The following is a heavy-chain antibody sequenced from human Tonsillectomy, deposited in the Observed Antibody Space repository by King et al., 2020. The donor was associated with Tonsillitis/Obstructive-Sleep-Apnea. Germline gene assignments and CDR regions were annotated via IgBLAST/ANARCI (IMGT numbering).Heavy chain of an antibody. CDR3: ARRAYCSSTSCYVYYFYYYMDA. V-gene: IGHV4-39*01. Sequence: QLQESGPGLVKPSETLSLTCTVAGGSISSSSYYCGWLRQPPGKGLVWIGSIYYSGSTYYNTSLKSRVTISVDTPKNQFSLKLSSVTAADTAVYYCARRAYCSSTSCYVYYFYYYMDAWGTGTTVTVSS. D-gene: IGHD2-2*01. J-gene: IGHJ6*03. CDR2: IYYSGST. CDR1: GGSISSSSYY.